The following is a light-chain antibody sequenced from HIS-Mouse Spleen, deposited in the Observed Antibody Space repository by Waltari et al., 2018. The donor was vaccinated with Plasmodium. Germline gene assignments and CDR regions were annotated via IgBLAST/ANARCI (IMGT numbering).Light chain of an antibody. Sequence: SYELTQPSSVSVSPGQTDRITCSGDVLAKKYARWFQQKPGQAPVLVIYNDSERPSGIPERFSGSSSGTTVTLTISGAQVEDEADYYCYSAADNNRVFGGGTKLTVI. CDR3: YSAADNNRV. V-gene: IGLV3-27*01. CDR2: NDS. CDR1: VLAKKY. J-gene: IGLJ3*02.